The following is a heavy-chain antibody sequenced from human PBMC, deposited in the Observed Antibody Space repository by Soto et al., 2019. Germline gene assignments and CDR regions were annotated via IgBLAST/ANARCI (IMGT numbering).Heavy chain of an antibody. CDR1: GFTFSSYA. CDR3: AKDGGHSSFWYTAYHHYHLAF. Sequence: PGGSLRLSCAASGFTFSSYAMSWVRQAPGKGLEWVSAISGSGGSTYYADSVKGRFTISRDNSKNTLYLQMNSLRAEDTAVYYCAKDGGHSSFWYTAYHHYHLAFCGQGTTVPGSS. CDR2: ISGSGGST. V-gene: IGHV3-23*01. D-gene: IGHD6-19*01. J-gene: IGHJ6*02.